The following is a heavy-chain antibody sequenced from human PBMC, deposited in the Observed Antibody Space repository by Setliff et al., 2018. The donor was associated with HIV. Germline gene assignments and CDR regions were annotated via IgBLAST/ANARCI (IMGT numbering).Heavy chain of an antibody. CDR3: ARDGLEGDMAGRQRTYVFDY. D-gene: IGHD2-15*01. Sequence: GGSLRLSCAASGFTFSSYWMSWVRQAPGKGLEWVANIKQDGSEKYYADSVKGRFTISRDNAKNSLYLQMNSLRAEDTAVYYCARDGLEGDMAGRQRTYVFDYWGQGTLVTVSS. CDR1: GFTFSSYW. CDR2: IKQDGSEK. J-gene: IGHJ4*02. V-gene: IGHV3-7*01.